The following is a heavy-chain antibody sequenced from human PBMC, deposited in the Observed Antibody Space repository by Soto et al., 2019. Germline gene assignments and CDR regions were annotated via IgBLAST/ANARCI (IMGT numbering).Heavy chain of an antibody. CDR2: IYKTGDT. V-gene: IGHV4-39*01. CDR3: ARHGEAGDAEYSWFDP. CDR1: GGSSSHYF. D-gene: IGHD2-8*01. J-gene: IGHJ5*02. Sequence: SETLSLTCTVSGGSSSHYFWAWIRQSPGMGLEWIASIYKTGDTYHNPSLKSRVGISVDTSKNQFSLQVTSVTAADTAVYYCARHGEAGDAEYSWFDPLGHGIQVTVSS.